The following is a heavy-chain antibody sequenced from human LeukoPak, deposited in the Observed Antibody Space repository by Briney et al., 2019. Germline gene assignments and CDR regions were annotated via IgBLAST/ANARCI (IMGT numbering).Heavy chain of an antibody. CDR3: ARGPPDGSGSYYPGAY. CDR2: VNADGSIT. J-gene: IGHJ4*02. CDR1: GFTFSSYW. V-gene: IGHV3-74*01. Sequence: GGSLRLSCAASGFTFSSYWMHWVRQAPGKGLVWVSRVNADGSITTYADSVKGRFTISRDNAKSTLYLEMNSLRVVDTAVYYCARGPPDGSGSYYPGAYWGQGTLVTVSS. D-gene: IGHD3-10*01.